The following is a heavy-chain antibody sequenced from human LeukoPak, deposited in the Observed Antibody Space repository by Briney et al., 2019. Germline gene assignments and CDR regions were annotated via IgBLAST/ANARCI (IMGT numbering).Heavy chain of an antibody. CDR3: ARVGVNRIGYSSSWAHFDY. CDR1: GYSISSGYY. CDR2: IYHSGGT. Sequence: PSVTLSLTCAVSGYSISSGYYWGWIRQPPGKGLEWIGSIYHSGGTYYNPSLKSRVTISVDTSKNQFSLKLSSVTAADTAVYYCARVGVNRIGYSSSWAHFDYWGQGTLVTVSS. J-gene: IGHJ4*02. D-gene: IGHD6-13*01. V-gene: IGHV4-38-2*01.